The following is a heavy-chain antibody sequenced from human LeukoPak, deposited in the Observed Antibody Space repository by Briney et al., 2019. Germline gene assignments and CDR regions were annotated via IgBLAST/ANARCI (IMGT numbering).Heavy chain of an antibody. CDR2: ISSSGSTI. V-gene: IGHV3-11*01. J-gene: IGHJ4*02. CDR1: GFTFSDYY. D-gene: IGHD6-6*01. CDR3: ASYYSSSSKDY. Sequence: GGSLRLSCAASGFTFSDYYMSWIRQAPGKGLKWVSYISSSGSTIYYADSVKGRFTISRDNAKNSLYLQMNSLRAEDTAVYYCASYYSSSSKDYWGQGTLVTVSS.